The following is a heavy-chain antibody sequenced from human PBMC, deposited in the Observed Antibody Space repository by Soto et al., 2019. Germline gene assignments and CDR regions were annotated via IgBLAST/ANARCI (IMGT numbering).Heavy chain of an antibody. Sequence: EVQLLESGGGLVQPGGSLRLSCAASGFTFSSYAMSWVRQAPGKGLEGVSAISGSGGSTYYADSVKGRFTIPRDNSKNTLYLQMSSLRAEDTAVYYCASTYSSSWYAPDYWGQGTLVTVSS. CDR2: ISGSGGST. D-gene: IGHD6-13*01. CDR1: GFTFSSYA. CDR3: ASTYSSSWYAPDY. J-gene: IGHJ4*02. V-gene: IGHV3-23*01.